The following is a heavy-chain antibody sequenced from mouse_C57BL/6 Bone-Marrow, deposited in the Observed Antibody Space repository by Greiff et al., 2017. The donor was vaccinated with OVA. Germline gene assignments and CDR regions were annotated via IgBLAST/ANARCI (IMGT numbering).Heavy chain of an antibody. CDR2: IWRGGCT. CDR1: GFPFTCYG. CDR3: AKNGSYGSSYFDF. V-gene: IGHV2-5*01. Sequence: VQLKQSGPGLVQPSQSLSITCTVSGFPFTCYGVHWVRQSPGKGLEWLGVIWRGGCTDYNSAFMSRLSITKDNSKSQVFCRRNSLQADDTAIYDSAKNGSYGSSYFDFWGQGTTLTVSS. J-gene: IGHJ2*01. D-gene: IGHD1-1*01.